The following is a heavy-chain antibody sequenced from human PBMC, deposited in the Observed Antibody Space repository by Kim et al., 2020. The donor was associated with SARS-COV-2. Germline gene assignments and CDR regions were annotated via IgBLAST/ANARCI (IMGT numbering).Heavy chain of an antibody. Sequence: SETLSLTCTVSGGSISSGGYYWSWIRQHPGKGLEWIGYIYYSGSTYYNPSLKSRVTISVDTSKNQFSLKLSSVTAADTAVYYCARDRYSYGDFSCFYFDYWGQGTLVTVSS. D-gene: IGHD5-18*01. J-gene: IGHJ4*02. CDR1: GGSISSGGYY. CDR2: IYYSGST. V-gene: IGHV4-31*03. CDR3: ARDRYSYGDFSCFYFDY.